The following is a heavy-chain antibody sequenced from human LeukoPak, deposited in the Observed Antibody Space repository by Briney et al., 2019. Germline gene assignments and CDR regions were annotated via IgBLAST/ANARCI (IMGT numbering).Heavy chain of an antibody. CDR1: GYTFTSYG. CDR2: VSAYNGNT. Sequence: GASVKVSCKASGYTFTSYGLSWVRQAPGQGLEWMGGVSAYNGNTYHAQNLQGRVTMTTDASTSTAYMELRSLRSDDTAVYYCARDLVAVVTFDYWGQGTLVTVSS. J-gene: IGHJ4*02. D-gene: IGHD6-19*01. V-gene: IGHV1-18*01. CDR3: ARDLVAVVTFDY.